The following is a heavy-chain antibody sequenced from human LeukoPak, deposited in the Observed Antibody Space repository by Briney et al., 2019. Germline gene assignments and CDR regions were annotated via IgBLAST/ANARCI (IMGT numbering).Heavy chain of an antibody. CDR2: INHSGST. Sequence: SETLSLTCAVYGGSFSGYYWSWIRQPPGKGLEWIGEINHSGSTNYNPSLKSRVTISVDTSKNQFSLKLSSVTAADTAVYYCARDPSGSYPNDAFDIWGQGTMVTVSS. D-gene: IGHD1-26*01. V-gene: IGHV4-34*01. J-gene: IGHJ3*02. CDR1: GGSFSGYY. CDR3: ARDPSGSYPNDAFDI.